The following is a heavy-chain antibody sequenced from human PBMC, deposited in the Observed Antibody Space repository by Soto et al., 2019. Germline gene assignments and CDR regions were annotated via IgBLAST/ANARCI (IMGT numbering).Heavy chain of an antibody. V-gene: IGHV4-31*03. CDR3: AREHTYSSSCYFSLYGMDV. J-gene: IGHJ6*02. CDR2: IYYSGST. CDR1: GGSISSGGYY. D-gene: IGHD6-13*01. Sequence: QVQLQESGPGLVKPSQTLSLTCTVSGGSISSGGYYWSWIRQHPGKGLEWIGYIYYSGSTYYNPSLKSRVTISVDTSKNQFSLKLSSVTAADTAVYYCAREHTYSSSCYFSLYGMDVWGQGTTVTVSS.